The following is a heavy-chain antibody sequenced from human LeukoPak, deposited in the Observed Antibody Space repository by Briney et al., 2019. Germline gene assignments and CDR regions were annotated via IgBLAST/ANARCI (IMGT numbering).Heavy chain of an antibody. CDR1: GFTFGDYA. D-gene: IGHD3-22*01. J-gene: IGHJ5*02. V-gene: IGHV3-49*04. CDR2: IRSKAYGGTT. CDR3: TRDGVPYYYDSSGYFSWFDP. Sequence: GSLRLSCTASGFTFGDYAMSWVRQGPGKGLEWVGFIRSKAYGGTTEYAASVKGRFTISRDDSKSIAYLQMNSLKTEDTAVYYCTRDGVPYYYDSSGYFSWFDPWGQGTLVTVSS.